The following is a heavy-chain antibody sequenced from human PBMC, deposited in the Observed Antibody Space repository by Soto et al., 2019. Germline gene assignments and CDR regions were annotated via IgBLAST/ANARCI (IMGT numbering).Heavy chain of an antibody. J-gene: IGHJ4*02. V-gene: IGHV3-23*01. Sequence: GGSLRLSCAASGFTFSSYAMTWVRQAPGKGLEWVSVISGGGGSTYYADSVKGRFTISRDNSKNTLYLQMNSLRAEDTAVYYCAKCPGDYGFFSYFDYWGQGTLVTVSS. CDR2: ISGGGGST. CDR3: AKCPGDYGFFSYFDY. D-gene: IGHD4-17*01. CDR1: GFTFSSYA.